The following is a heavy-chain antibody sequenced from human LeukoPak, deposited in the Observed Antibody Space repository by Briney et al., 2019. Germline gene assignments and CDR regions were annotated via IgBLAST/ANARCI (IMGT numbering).Heavy chain of an antibody. D-gene: IGHD4-17*01. Sequence: TSETLSLTCAVSGGSISRSNWWSWVRQPPGKGLEWIGEIYHSGSTNYNPPLKSRVTISLDKSKNQFSLKLYCVTAADAAVYYCARASHDYGDYSHFDYWGQGTLVTVSS. J-gene: IGHJ4*02. V-gene: IGHV4-4*02. CDR2: IYHSGST. CDR1: GGSISRSNW. CDR3: ARASHDYGDYSHFDY.